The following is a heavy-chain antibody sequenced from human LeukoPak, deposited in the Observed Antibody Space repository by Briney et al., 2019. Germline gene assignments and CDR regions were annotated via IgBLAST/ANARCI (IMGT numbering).Heavy chain of an antibody. D-gene: IGHD2-21*02. Sequence: AGSLRLSCAASGLTFSSYTMNWVRQAPAKGLEWVSSIAGSSGYISYADSVKGRFTISRDNAKKSLYLQMTSLTAEDTAVYYCARDRGAYCGGDCYLGFDYWGRGTLVTVSS. CDR2: IAGSSGYI. CDR1: GLTFSSYT. J-gene: IGHJ4*01. V-gene: IGHV3-21*01. CDR3: ARDRGAYCGGDCYLGFDY.